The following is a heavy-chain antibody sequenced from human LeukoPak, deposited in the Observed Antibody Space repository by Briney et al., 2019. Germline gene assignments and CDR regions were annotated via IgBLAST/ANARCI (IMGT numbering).Heavy chain of an antibody. CDR3: ASTPQYYYDSSGYYPTAY. CDR2: ISSSSSTI. V-gene: IGHV3-48*04. Sequence: GGSLRLSCAASGFTFSSYSMNWVRQAPGKGLEWISYISSSSSTIYYADSVKGRFTISRDNANNSLYLQMNSLRAEDTAVYYCASTPQYYYDSSGYYPTAYWGQGTLVTVSS. D-gene: IGHD3-22*01. J-gene: IGHJ4*02. CDR1: GFTFSSYS.